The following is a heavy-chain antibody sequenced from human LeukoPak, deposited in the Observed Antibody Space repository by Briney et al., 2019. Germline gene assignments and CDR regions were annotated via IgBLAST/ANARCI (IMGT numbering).Heavy chain of an antibody. V-gene: IGHV4-39*01. CDR1: GGSISSSSYS. CDR2: IYYSGST. CDR3: ARLRFGELLLERIFDY. D-gene: IGHD3-10*01. J-gene: IGHJ4*02. Sequence: MASETLSLTCTVSGGSISSSSYSWGWIRQPPGKGLEWIGSIYYSGSTYYNPSLKSRVTISVDTSKNQFSLKLSSVTAADTAVYYCARLRFGELLLERIFDYWGQGTLVTVSS.